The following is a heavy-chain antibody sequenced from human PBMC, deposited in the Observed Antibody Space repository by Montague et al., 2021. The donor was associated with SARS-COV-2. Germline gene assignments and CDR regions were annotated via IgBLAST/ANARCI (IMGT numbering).Heavy chain of an antibody. D-gene: IGHD2-15*01. CDR3: VRDPVYCNGGSRYSGTFDY. J-gene: IGHJ4*02. CDR1: GFTFSNYE. V-gene: IGHV3-48*03. CDR2: ISRSTITI. Sequence: SLRLSCAASGFTFSNYEMNWVHQAPGKGLEWVSYISRSTITIFYADSVKGRFTISRDNAKNSLYLQMNSLRAEDTAIYYCVRDPVYCNGGSRYSGTFDYWGQGTLVTVSS.